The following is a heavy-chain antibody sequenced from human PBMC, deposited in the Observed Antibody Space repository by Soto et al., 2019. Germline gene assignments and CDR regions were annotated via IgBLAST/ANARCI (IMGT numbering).Heavy chain of an antibody. CDR3: ALEMGYSSGWWGFDY. D-gene: IGHD6-19*01. J-gene: IGHJ4*02. CDR1: GFTFSSYG. Sequence: QVQLVESGGGVVQPGRSLRLSCAASGFTFSSYGMHWVRQAPGKGLEWEAVISYDGSNKYYADSVKGRFTISRDNSKNTLYLQMNSLRAEDTAVYYCALEMGYSSGWWGFDYWGQGTLVTVSS. V-gene: IGHV3-30*03. CDR2: ISYDGSNK.